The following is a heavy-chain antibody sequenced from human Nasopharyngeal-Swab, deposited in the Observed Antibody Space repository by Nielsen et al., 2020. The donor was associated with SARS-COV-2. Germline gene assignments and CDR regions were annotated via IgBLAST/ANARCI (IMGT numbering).Heavy chain of an antibody. CDR3: ARREGPAAIEYFQH. CDR2: IYYSGST. D-gene: IGHD2-2*01. Sequence: SETLSLTCTVSGGSISSSSYYWGWIRQPPGKGLEWIGSIYYSGSTYYNPSLKSRVTISVDMSKNQFSLKLSSVTAADTAVYYCARREGPAAIEYFQHWGQGTLVTVSS. CDR1: GGSISSSSYY. V-gene: IGHV4-39*01. J-gene: IGHJ1*01.